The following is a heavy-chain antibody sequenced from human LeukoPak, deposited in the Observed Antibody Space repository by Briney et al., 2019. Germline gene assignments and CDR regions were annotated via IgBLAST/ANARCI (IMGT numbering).Heavy chain of an antibody. J-gene: IGHJ6*03. Sequence: GGSLRLSCAASGFAFSSFAMGWVRQSPGKGLEWLSTNGGGNTTFYADSVKGRFTISRDNSKNTLYLHMDSRRPDDTAIYYCTKELHVAVAVADYYYFYMDVWGRGTAVTVSS. CDR2: TNGGGNTT. V-gene: IGHV3-23*01. CDR1: GFAFSSFA. CDR3: TKELHVAVAVADYYYFYMDV. D-gene: IGHD6-19*01.